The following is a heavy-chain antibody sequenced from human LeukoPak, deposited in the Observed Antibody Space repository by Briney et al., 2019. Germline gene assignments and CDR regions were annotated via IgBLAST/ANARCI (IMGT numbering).Heavy chain of an antibody. D-gene: IGHD3-10*01. Sequence: PSQTLSLTCAISGDSVSSNSAAWNWIRQSPSRGLEWLGRTYYRSKWYNDYAVSVKSRITINPDTSKNQFSLQLNSVTAADTAVYYCARRQRVRGGPHLDYWGQGTLITVSS. CDR3: ARRQRVRGGPHLDY. CDR2: TYYRSKWYN. J-gene: IGHJ4*02. CDR1: GDSVSSNSAA. V-gene: IGHV6-1*01.